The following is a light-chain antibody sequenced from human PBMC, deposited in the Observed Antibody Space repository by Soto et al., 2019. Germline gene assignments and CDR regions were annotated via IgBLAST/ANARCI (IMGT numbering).Light chain of an antibody. CDR2: GAS. Sequence: DIPLTQSPSTLSASVGDRVTITCRASQRIATWLAWYQHQPGSAPKLLIYGASTLQSGVPSRFSGSGSGAEFTLTIDNLQPEDFATYYCQQYNTYSTFGQGTRLEIK. V-gene: IGKV1-5*01. J-gene: IGKJ5*01. CDR1: QRIATW. CDR3: QQYNTYST.